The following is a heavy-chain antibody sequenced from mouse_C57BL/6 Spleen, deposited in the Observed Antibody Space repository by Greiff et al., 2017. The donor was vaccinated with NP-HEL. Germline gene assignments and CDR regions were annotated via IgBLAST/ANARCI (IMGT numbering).Heavy chain of an antibody. V-gene: IGHV1-63*01. Sequence: QVQLKESGAELVRPGTSVKMSCKASGYTFTNYWIGWAKQRPGHGLEWIGDIYPGGGYTNYNEKFKGKATLTADKSSSTAYMQFSSLTSEDSAIYYCARAWEGYFDYWGQGTTLTVSS. CDR1: GYTFTNYW. CDR2: IYPGGGYT. D-gene: IGHD4-1*01. J-gene: IGHJ2*01. CDR3: ARAWEGYFDY.